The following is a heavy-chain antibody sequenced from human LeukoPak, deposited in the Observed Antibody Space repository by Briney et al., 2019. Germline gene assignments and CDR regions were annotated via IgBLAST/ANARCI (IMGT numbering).Heavy chain of an antibody. D-gene: IGHD6-13*01. CDR1: GFTVSSNY. J-gene: IGHJ4*02. V-gene: IGHV3-53*01. Sequence: SGGSLRLSCVVSGFTVSSNYMSWVRQAPGKGLEWVSVLYSGGNTYHADSVKGRFTISRDNSKNTLYLQMNSLRAEDTAAYYCAREGASSSFGYWGQGTLVTVSS. CDR2: LYSGGNT. CDR3: AREGASSSFGY.